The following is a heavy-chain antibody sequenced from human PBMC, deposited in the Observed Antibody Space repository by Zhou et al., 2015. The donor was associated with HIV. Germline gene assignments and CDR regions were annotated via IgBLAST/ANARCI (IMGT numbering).Heavy chain of an antibody. CDR1: GYTFTSYA. D-gene: IGHD2-2*01. Sequence: QVQLVQSGSELKKPGASVKVSCKASGYTFTSYAMNWVRQAPGQGLEWMGWINTNTGNPTYAQGFTGRFVFSLDTSVSTAYLQISSLKAEDTAVYYCARSSQDIVVVPAAMGSTTYYYMDVWGKGTTVTVSS. J-gene: IGHJ6*03. V-gene: IGHV7-4-1*02. CDR2: INTNTGNP. CDR3: ARSSQDIVVVPAAMGSTTYYYMDV.